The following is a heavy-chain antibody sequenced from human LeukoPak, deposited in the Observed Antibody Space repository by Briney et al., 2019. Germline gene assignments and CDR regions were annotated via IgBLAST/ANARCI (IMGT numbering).Heavy chain of an antibody. J-gene: IGHJ4*02. Sequence: PSQTLSLTCTVSGVSIASRGFSWTWTRQPPGKGLEWIGCISYSGDTYSKPSLKTRLTISVDTSKNQFSLKLSSVTAADTAVYYCARGLSIAVPPTWYYFDYWGQGTLVTVSS. D-gene: IGHD6-19*01. V-gene: IGHV4-31*03. CDR1: GVSIASRGFS. CDR2: ISYSGDT. CDR3: ARGLSIAVPPTWYYFDY.